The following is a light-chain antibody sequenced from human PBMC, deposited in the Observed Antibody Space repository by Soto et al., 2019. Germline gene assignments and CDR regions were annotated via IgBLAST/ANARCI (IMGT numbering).Light chain of an antibody. CDR1: QSVSSNF. CDR2: GAS. Sequence: EIVLTQSPGTLSLSPGEKATLSCRASQSVSSNFLAWYQQKPGQAPRLLIYGASSRATGFPDRFSGSGSGTDFTLTISRLETEDFAVYYCQQYGSSPWTFGQGTKVEIK. J-gene: IGKJ1*01. CDR3: QQYGSSPWT. V-gene: IGKV3-20*01.